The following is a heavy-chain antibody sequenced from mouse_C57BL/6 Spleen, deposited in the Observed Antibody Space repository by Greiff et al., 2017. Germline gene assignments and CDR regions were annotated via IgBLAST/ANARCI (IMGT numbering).Heavy chain of an antibody. D-gene: IGHD3-3*01. J-gene: IGHJ1*03. CDR3: GRRGPYWYFDA. CDR2: IYPGDGDT. Sequence: LVESGPELVKPGASVKISCKASGYAFSSSWMHWVKQRPGKGLEWIGRIYPGDGDTNYNGKFKGKASLTADKSSSTAYMQLSSLTSEDSAVYFCGRRGPYWYFDAWGTGTTVTVSS. CDR1: GYAFSSSW. V-gene: IGHV1-82*01.